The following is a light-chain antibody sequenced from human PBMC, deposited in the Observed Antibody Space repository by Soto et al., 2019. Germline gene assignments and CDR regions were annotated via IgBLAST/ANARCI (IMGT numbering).Light chain of an antibody. V-gene: IGKV1-5*03. Sequence: DIQMTQSPSTLSGSVGDRVTITCWASQTITNWLAWYQQRPGKAPELLIYTASILETGVPSRFSGSGSGTEFTLTISSLQPDDLAPYHCQQYNNYPLTFGGGTKV. CDR2: TAS. CDR1: QTITNW. J-gene: IGKJ4*01. CDR3: QQYNNYPLT.